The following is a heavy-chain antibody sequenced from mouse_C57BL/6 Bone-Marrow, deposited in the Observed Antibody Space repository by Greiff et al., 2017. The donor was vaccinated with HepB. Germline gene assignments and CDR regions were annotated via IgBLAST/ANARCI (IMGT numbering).Heavy chain of an antibody. CDR3: ARSFYYGYAWFAY. CDR2: ISNGGGST. D-gene: IGHD2-2*01. CDR1: GFTFSDYY. Sequence: EVKLVESGGGLVQPGGSLKLSCAASGFTFSDYYMYWVRQTPEKRLEWVAYISNGGGSTYYPHTVKGRFTISIDDAKNTLYLQISHLTSEDTAMYYCARSFYYGYAWFAYWGQGTLVTVSA. J-gene: IGHJ3*01. V-gene: IGHV5-12*01.